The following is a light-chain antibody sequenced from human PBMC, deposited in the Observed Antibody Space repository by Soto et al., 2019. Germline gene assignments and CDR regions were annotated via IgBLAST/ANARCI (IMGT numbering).Light chain of an antibody. V-gene: IGKV1-13*02. Sequence: AIQLTQSPSSLSASVGDRVTITCRASQGISSALAWYQQKPGKAPKLLIYDASSLESGVPSRFSGSGSGTDFTLTSSSLQPEDFAISYCQQFNSYPRSFGQGTKLEIK. CDR1: QGISSA. CDR3: QQFNSYPRS. J-gene: IGKJ2*01. CDR2: DAS.